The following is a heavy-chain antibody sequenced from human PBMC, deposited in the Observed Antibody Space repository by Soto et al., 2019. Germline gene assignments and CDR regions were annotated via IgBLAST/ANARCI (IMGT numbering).Heavy chain of an antibody. CDR3: VKPSGWYPDY. Sequence: GGSLRLSCEVSGFTFGDYGMHWVRQAPGKGLEWVAVISDDGNNQYYPDSLRGRFTISRDNSRNTLFLQMNSLRVEDTAVYYCVKPSGWYPDYWGQGTQVTVSS. D-gene: IGHD6-19*01. J-gene: IGHJ4*02. V-gene: IGHV3-30*18. CDR1: GFTFGDYG. CDR2: ISDDGNNQ.